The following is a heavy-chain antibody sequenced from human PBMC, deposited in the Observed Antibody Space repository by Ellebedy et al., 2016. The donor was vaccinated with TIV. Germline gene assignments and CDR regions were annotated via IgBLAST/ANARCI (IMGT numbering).Heavy chain of an antibody. CDR3: AREISYYYGMDV. V-gene: IGHV4-30-4*01. D-gene: IGHD3-3*01. CDR2: NYYSGST. Sequence: MPSETLSLTCTVSGGSISSGDYYWSWIRQPPGKGLEWIGYNYYSGSTYYNPSLKSRVTISVDTSKNQFSLKLSSVTAADTAVFYCAREISYYYGMDVWGQGTTVTVSS. J-gene: IGHJ6*02. CDR1: GGSISSGDYY.